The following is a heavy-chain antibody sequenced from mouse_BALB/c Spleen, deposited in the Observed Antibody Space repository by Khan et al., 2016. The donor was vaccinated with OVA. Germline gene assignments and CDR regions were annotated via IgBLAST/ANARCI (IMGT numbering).Heavy chain of an antibody. D-gene: IGHD6-2*01. J-gene: IGHJ1*01. Sequence: LVESGPELKKPGETVKISCKASGYTFTNYGMNWVKQAPGKGLKWMGWNNTYTGEPTYADDFKGRFVFSLETSASTAYLQISTLKNEDMTTYFCARISSYWYSDVWGAGTTVTVSS. CDR2: NNTYTGEP. V-gene: IGHV9-1*02. CDR1: GYTFTNYG. CDR3: ARISSYWYSDV.